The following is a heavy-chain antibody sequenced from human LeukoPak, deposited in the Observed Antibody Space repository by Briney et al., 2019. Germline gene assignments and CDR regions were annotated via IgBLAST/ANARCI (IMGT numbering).Heavy chain of an antibody. J-gene: IGHJ4*02. CDR3: TRSRFRRLEPLYLDY. CDR2: IRSKAYGGTT. D-gene: IGHD1-14*01. Sequence: GGSLRLSCTASGFTFGDYAMSWFRQAPGKGLEWVGFIRSKAYGGTTEYAASVKGRFTISRDDSKSIAYLQMNSLKTEDTAVYYCTRSRFRRLEPLYLDYWGQGTLVTVSS. V-gene: IGHV3-49*03. CDR1: GFTFGDYA.